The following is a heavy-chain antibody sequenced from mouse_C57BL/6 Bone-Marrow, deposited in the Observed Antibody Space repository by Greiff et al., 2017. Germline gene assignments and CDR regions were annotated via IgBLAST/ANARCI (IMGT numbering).Heavy chain of an antibody. CDR3: ARTSDYTDD. CDR2: IDPSDSYT. V-gene: IGHV1-69*01. Sequence: VQLQQSGAELARPGASVKLSCKASGYTFTSYWMHWVKQRPGQGLEWIGEIDPSDSYTNYNQKFKGKSTLTVDKSSSTAYMQLSSLTSEDSAVYNCARTSDYTDDWGQGTALTVSS. CDR1: GYTFTSYW. J-gene: IGHJ2*01.